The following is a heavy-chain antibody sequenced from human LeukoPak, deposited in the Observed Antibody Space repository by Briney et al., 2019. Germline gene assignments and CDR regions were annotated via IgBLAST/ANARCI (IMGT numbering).Heavy chain of an antibody. CDR2: TYYSGST. J-gene: IGHJ4*02. CDR1: GASISSTSYY. D-gene: IGHD3-10*01. Sequence: SETLSLTCTVSGASISSTSYYWGWIRQPPGKGLEWIGSTYYSGSTYYNPSLKSRVTISVDTSKNQFSLKLSSVTAADTAVYYCAWTYYYGSGAFDYWGQGTLVTVSS. CDR3: AWTYYYGSGAFDY. V-gene: IGHV4-39*01.